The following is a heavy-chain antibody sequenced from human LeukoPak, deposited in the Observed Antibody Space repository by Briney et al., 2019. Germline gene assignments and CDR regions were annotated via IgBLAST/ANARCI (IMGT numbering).Heavy chain of an antibody. J-gene: IGHJ3*02. CDR2: ISSSSSYI. D-gene: IGHD3-9*01. V-gene: IGHV3-21*01. Sequence: GGSLRLSCAASGFTFSSYSMNWVRQAPGKGLEWVSSISSSSSYIYYADSVKGRFTISRDNAKNSLYLQMNSLRAEDAAVYYCARANPSYYGILTGTNLPAFDIWGQGTMVTISS. CDR1: GFTFSSYS. CDR3: ARANPSYYGILTGTNLPAFDI.